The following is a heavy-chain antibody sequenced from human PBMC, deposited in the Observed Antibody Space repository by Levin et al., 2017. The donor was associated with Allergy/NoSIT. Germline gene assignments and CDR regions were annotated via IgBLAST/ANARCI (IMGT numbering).Heavy chain of an antibody. V-gene: IGHV4-30-2*01. J-gene: IGHJ4*02. CDR1: GGSISSGGYS. Sequence: SETLSLTCAVSGGSISSGGYSWSWIRQPPGTGLEWIGNIYLSGSTYYNPSLKSRVTIAVDRSKNQFSLNLSSVTAAGPAVNYRAGVAGYSYGYYFDSWGQATLVTVSS. CDR2: IYLSGST. CDR3: AGVAGYSYGYYFDS. D-gene: IGHD5-18*01.